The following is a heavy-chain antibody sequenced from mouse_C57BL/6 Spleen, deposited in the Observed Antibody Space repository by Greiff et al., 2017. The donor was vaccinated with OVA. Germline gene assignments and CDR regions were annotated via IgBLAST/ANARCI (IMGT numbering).Heavy chain of an antibody. J-gene: IGHJ2*01. CDR1: GYAFSSYW. CDR2: IYPGDGDT. D-gene: IGHD1-1*01. CDR3: ARSVLRDFDY. V-gene: IGHV1-80*01. Sequence: VQLVESGAELVKPGASVKISCKASGYAFSSYWMNWVKQRPGKGLEWIGQIYPGDGDTNYNGKFKGKATLTADKSSSTAYMQLSSLTSEDSAVYFCARSVLRDFDYWGQGTTLTVSS.